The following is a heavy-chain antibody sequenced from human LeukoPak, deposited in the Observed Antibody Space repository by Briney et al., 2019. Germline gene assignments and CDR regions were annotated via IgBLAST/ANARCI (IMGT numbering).Heavy chain of an antibody. CDR1: GVSISSYY. CDR3: ARAPPKNYDFWSGYHPFDY. D-gene: IGHD3-3*01. J-gene: IGHJ4*02. CDR2: IYTSGST. Sequence: PSETLSLTCTVSGVSISSYYWSWLRQPAGKGLEWIGRIYTSGSTNYNPSLKSRVTMSVDTSKNQFSLKLSSVTAADTAVYYCARAPPKNYDFWSGYHPFDYWGQGTLVTVSS. V-gene: IGHV4-4*07.